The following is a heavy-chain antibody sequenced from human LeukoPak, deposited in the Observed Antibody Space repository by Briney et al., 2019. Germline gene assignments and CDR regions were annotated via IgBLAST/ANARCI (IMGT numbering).Heavy chain of an antibody. D-gene: IGHD3-22*01. V-gene: IGHV3-23*01. CDR2: ISGSVGST. Sequence: AWSQRLSCATSAFTFSNYAMSWVRQTPGNGLEWVSTISGSVGSTYYGDSVKGRFTISRDNSKSTLFLQMNSLRAEDTAVYYCARTLRGTSGYYLDYWGQGNLLTVSS. CDR3: ARTLRGTSGYYLDY. J-gene: IGHJ4*02. CDR1: AFTFSNYA.